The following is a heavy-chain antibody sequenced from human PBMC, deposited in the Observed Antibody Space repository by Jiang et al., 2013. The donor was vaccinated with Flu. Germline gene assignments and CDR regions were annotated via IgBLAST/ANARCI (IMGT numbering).Heavy chain of an antibody. J-gene: IGHJ3*02. CDR3: ARDTLTYYYDSSGSESLSVRAFDI. V-gene: IGHV6-1*01. CDR1: GDSVSSNSAA. D-gene: IGHD3-22*01. Sequence: QTLSLTCAISGDSVSSNSAAWNWIRQSPSRGLEWLGRTYYRSKWYNDYAVSVKSRITINPDTSKNQFSLQLNSVTPEDTAVYYCARDTLTYYYDSSGSESLSVRAFDIWGQGTMVTVSS. CDR2: TYYRSKWYN.